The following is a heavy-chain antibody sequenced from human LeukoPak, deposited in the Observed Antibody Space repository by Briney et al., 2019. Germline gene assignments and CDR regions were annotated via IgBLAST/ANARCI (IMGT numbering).Heavy chain of an antibody. V-gene: IGHV3-21*01. CDR1: GFTFSSYS. J-gene: IGHJ3*02. D-gene: IGHD6-13*01. CDR3: ARDMEVAAAGTLAFDI. Sequence: KPGGSPRLSCAASGFTFSSYSMNWVRQAPGKGLEWVSSISSSSSYIYYADSVKGRFTISRDNAKNSLYLQMNSLRAEDTAVYYCARDMEVAAAGTLAFDIWGQGRIIGVSS. CDR2: ISSSSSYI.